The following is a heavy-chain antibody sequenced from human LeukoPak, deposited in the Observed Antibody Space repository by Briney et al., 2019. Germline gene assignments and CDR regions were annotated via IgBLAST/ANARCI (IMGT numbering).Heavy chain of an antibody. Sequence: ASVKVSCKASGYTFTSYGISWVRQAPGQGLEWMGWISAYNGNTNYAQKLQGRVTMTTDTSTSTAYMELRSLRSDDTAVYYCARARVGGTGTFPFRYYYYYMDVWGKGTTVTISS. V-gene: IGHV1-18*01. D-gene: IGHD1-1*01. CDR2: ISAYNGNT. CDR3: ARARVGGTGTFPFRYYYYYMDV. J-gene: IGHJ6*03. CDR1: GYTFTSYG.